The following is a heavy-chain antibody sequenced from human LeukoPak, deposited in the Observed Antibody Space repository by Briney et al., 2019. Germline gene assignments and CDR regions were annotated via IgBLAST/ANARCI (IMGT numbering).Heavy chain of an antibody. J-gene: IGHJ4*02. V-gene: IGHV3-23*01. CDR3: AKDKKYSSSSEDF. Sequence: GGSLRLSCAASGFTSSSYAMSWVRQAPGKGREWVSAISGSGGSTYYADSVKGRFTISRDNSKNTLYLQMNSLRAEDTAVYYCAKDKKYSSSSEDFWGQGTLVTVSS. CDR2: ISGSGGST. D-gene: IGHD6-6*01. CDR1: GFTSSSYA.